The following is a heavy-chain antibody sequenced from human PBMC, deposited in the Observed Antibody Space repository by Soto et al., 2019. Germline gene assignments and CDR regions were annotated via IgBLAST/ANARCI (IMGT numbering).Heavy chain of an antibody. J-gene: IGHJ4*02. CDR2: IKSKTDGGTT. V-gene: IGHV3-15*07. D-gene: IGHD1-26*01. CDR3: TTGGGYSGKKTFDY. Sequence: GGSLRLSCAASGFTFSNAWMNWVRQAPGKGLEWVGRIKSKTDGGTTDYAAPVKGRFTISRDDSKNTLYLQMNSLKTEDTAVYYCTTGGGYSGKKTFDYWGQGTLVTVSS. CDR1: GFTFSNAW.